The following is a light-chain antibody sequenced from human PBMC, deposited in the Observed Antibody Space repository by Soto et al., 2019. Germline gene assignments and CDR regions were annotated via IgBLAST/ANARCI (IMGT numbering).Light chain of an antibody. CDR2: DVS. CDR3: SSYTSSSTLNVV. CDR1: SSDVGGYNY. Sequence: QSVLTQPASVSGSPGQSITISCTGTSSDVGGYNYVSWYQQHPGKALKLMIYDVSNRPSGVSNLFSGSKSGNTASLTISGLQAEDEADYYCSSYTSSSTLNVVFGGGTKVTVL. J-gene: IGLJ2*01. V-gene: IGLV2-14*01.